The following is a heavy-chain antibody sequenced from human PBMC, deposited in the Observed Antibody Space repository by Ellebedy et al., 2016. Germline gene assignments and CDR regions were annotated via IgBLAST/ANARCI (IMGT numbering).Heavy chain of an antibody. J-gene: IGHJ3*02. D-gene: IGHD2-2*01. CDR3: ARQDGVVVPAAPTFDI. V-gene: IGHV5-51*01. Sequence: GESLKISCKGSGYSFTSYWIGWVRQMPGKGLEWMGIIYPGDSDTRYSPSFQGQVTISADKSISTAYLQWSSLKASDTAMYYCARQDGVVVPAAPTFDIWGQGTMVTVSS. CDR2: IYPGDSDT. CDR1: GYSFTSYW.